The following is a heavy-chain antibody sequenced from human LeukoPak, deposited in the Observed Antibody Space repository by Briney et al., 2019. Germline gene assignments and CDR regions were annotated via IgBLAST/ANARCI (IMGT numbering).Heavy chain of an antibody. Sequence: PGGSLRLSCAASGFTFSSYGMHWVRQAPGKGLEWVAVISYDGSIKYYADSVKGRFTISRDNSKNTLYLQMNSLRAEDTAVYYCARYNDYSSAFDIWGQGTMVTVSS. CDR2: ISYDGSIK. D-gene: IGHD4-11*01. CDR3: ARYNDYSSAFDI. V-gene: IGHV3-30*03. CDR1: GFTFSSYG. J-gene: IGHJ3*02.